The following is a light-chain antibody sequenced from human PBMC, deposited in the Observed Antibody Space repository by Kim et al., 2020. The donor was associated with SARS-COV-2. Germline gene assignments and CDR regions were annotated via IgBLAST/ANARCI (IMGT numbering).Light chain of an antibody. J-gene: IGKJ1*01. V-gene: IGKV1-5*03. CDR1: QSITSW. Sequence: SASVGDRVTITCRASQSITSWLAWYQQKPGKAPKLLIHKATNLESGVPSRFSGSGSGTEFTLTISSLQPDDFATYYCQQYHSCWTFGQGTKVDIK. CDR2: KAT. CDR3: QQYHSCWT.